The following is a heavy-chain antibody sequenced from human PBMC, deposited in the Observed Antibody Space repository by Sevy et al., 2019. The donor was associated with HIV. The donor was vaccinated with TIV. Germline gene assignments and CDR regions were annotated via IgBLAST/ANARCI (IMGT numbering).Heavy chain of an antibody. CDR3: ARATEYQLLALDY. J-gene: IGHJ4*02. Sequence: GGSLRLSCAASGFTVSSNYMSWVRQAPGKGLEWVSVIYSGGSTYYADSVKGRFTISRDNSKNTLYLQMNSLRAEDTAVYYCARATEYQLLALDYWGQGTLVTVSS. CDR2: IYSGGST. CDR1: GFTVSSNY. V-gene: IGHV3-53*01. D-gene: IGHD2-2*01.